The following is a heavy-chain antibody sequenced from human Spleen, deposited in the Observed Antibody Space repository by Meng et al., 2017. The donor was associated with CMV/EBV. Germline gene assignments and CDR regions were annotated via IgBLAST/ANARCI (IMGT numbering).Heavy chain of an antibody. J-gene: IGHJ6*02. CDR3: ARGLKWELLRVYYYYGMDV. CDR2: ISTSSSTI. V-gene: IGHV3-11*04. Sequence: GGSLRLSCTASGFSFSDYYMSWIRQAPGKGLQWISHISTSSSTIYYADSVKGRFIISRDNAKNSLYLQMNSLRAEDTAVYYCARGLKWELLRVYYYYGMDVWGQGTTVTVSS. D-gene: IGHD1-26*01. CDR1: GFSFSDYY.